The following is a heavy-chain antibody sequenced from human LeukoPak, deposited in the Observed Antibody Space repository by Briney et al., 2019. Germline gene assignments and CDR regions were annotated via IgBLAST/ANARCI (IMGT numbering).Heavy chain of an antibody. D-gene: IGHD3-10*01. J-gene: IGHJ4*02. Sequence: ASVKVSCKASGYTFTGYYMHWVRQAPGQGLEWMGWIDPNSGGTNYAQKFQGRVTMTRDASISTAYMVLNRLRSDDTAVYYCAREYYYGSGNYYNRIDYWGQGTLVTVSS. CDR3: AREYYYGSGNYYNRIDY. CDR1: GYTFTGYY. CDR2: IDPNSGGT. V-gene: IGHV1-2*02.